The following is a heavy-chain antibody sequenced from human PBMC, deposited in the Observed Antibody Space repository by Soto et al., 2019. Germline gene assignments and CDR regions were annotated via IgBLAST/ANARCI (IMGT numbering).Heavy chain of an antibody. CDR3: TRASYSSRWYWYFDY. CDR1: GDSVSSNSAA. Sequence: QVQLQQSGPGLVKPSQTLSLTCAISGDSVSSNSAAWNWIRQSPSRGLEWLGRTYYRSKWYHDYALSVKSRISINPDPSKNQISMQLNSVTPEDTAVYYCTRASYSSRWYWYFDYWGQGSLVTVSS. J-gene: IGHJ4*02. CDR2: TYYRSKWYH. D-gene: IGHD6-13*01. V-gene: IGHV6-1*01.